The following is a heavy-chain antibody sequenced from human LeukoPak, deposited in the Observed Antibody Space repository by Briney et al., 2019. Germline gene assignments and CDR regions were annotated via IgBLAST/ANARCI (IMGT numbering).Heavy chain of an antibody. V-gene: IGHV4-59*01. CDR3: ARDAWRGYYYDSSGYSPAFDI. CDR1: GGSISSYY. D-gene: IGHD3-22*01. J-gene: IGHJ3*02. CDR2: IYYNGST. Sequence: PSETLSLTCTVSGGSISSYYWSWLRQPPGKGLEWIGYIYYNGSTNYNPSLKRRVTISVDTSKNQFSLKLSSVTAADTAVYYCARDAWRGYYYDSSGYSPAFDIWGQGTMVTVSS.